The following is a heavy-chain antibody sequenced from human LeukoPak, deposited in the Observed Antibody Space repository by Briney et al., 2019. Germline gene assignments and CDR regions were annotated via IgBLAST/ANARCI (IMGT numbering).Heavy chain of an antibody. Sequence: SETLSLPCSVSGGSISDTDHYWGWIRQPPGKGQEWIASIDYRGNTYQKPSLKSRVTISMDTSKSHFSLQLSSVTAADTAVYYCASSSQEYYDIVTGFHDWGQGTLVVVSS. D-gene: IGHD3-9*01. CDR2: IDYRGNT. CDR1: GGSISDTDHY. J-gene: IGHJ1*01. V-gene: IGHV4-39*07. CDR3: ASSSQEYYDIVTGFHD.